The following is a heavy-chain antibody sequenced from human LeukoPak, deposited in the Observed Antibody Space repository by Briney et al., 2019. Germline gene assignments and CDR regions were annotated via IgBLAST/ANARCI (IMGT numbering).Heavy chain of an antibody. CDR2: INPNSGGT. J-gene: IGHJ4*02. D-gene: IGHD3-10*01. CDR1: GYTFTGYY. V-gene: IGHV1-2*02. Sequence: ASVKVSCKASGYTFTGYYMHWVRQAPGHGLEWMGWINPNSGGTNYAQKFQGRVTMTRDTSISTAYMELSRLRSDDTAVYYCARTMVRGIIIPFGYWGQGTLVTVSS. CDR3: ARTMVRGIIIPFGY.